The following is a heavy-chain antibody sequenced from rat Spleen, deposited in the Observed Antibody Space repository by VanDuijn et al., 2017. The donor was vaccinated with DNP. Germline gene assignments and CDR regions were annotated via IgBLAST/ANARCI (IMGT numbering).Heavy chain of an antibody. D-gene: IGHD4-3*01. CDR2: ILHDGSRT. CDR1: GFTFSSFP. J-gene: IGHJ2*01. Sequence: EVQLVESGGGSVQPGRSMKLSCAASGFTFSSFPMAWVRQAPTKGMDWVATILHDGSRTYYRDSVKGRFTISRDNAKSTLYWQMDSLRSEDTATYYCAKNSGYYFDYWGQGVMVTVSS. V-gene: IGHV5-46*01. CDR3: AKNSGYYFDY.